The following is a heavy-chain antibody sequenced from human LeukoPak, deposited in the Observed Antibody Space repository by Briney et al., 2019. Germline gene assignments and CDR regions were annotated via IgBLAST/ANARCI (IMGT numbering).Heavy chain of an antibody. CDR3: AKIRAAAGGGPDY. J-gene: IGHJ4*02. V-gene: IGHV3-23*01. CDR2: ISGSGGST. D-gene: IGHD6-13*01. Sequence: GGSLRLSCAASGFTFSSNAMSWVRQAPGKGLEWVSAISGSGGSTYYADSVKGRFTISRDNSKNTLYLQMNSLRAEDTAVYYCAKIRAAAGGGPDYWGQGTLVTVSS. CDR1: GFTFSSNA.